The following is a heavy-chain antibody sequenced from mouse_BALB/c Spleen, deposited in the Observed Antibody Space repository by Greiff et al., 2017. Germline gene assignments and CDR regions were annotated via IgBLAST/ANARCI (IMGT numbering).Heavy chain of an antibody. Sequence: EVQLQQSGAELVRSGASVKLSCTASGFNIKDYYMHWVKQRPEQGLEWIGWIDPENGDTEYAPKFQGKATMTADTSSNTAYLQLSSLTSEDTAVYYCDTAGLLPYFDYWGQGTTLTVSS. V-gene: IGHV14-4*02. CDR1: GFNIKDYY. D-gene: IGHD2-3*01. CDR3: DTAGLLPYFDY. CDR2: IDPENGDT. J-gene: IGHJ2*01.